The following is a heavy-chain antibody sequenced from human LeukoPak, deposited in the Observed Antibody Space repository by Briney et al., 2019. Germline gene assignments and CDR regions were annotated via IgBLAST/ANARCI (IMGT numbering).Heavy chain of an antibody. V-gene: IGHV3-7*01. CDR3: ARDGIVVVPAARPFYMDV. CDR1: GFTFSSYW. J-gene: IGHJ6*03. CDR2: IKQDGSEK. D-gene: IGHD2-2*01. Sequence: GGSLRLSCAASGFTFSSYWMSWVRQAPGKGLEWVANIKQDGSEKYYVDSVKGRFTISRDNAKNSLYLQMNSLRAEDTAVYYCARDGIVVVPAARPFYMDVWGKGTTVTISS.